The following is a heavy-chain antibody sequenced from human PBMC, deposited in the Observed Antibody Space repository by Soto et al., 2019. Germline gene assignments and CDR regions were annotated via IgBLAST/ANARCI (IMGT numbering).Heavy chain of an antibody. CDR3: VRGYCSGGSCHSDHDAFDI. Sequence: PSETLSLTCTVSGGSISSGGYYWSWIRQHPGKGLEWIGYIYYSGSTYYNPSLKSRVTISVDTSKNQFSLKLSSVTAADTAVYYCVRGYCSGGSCHSDHDAFDIWGQGTMVTVSS. CDR1: GGSISSGGYY. J-gene: IGHJ3*02. V-gene: IGHV4-31*03. D-gene: IGHD2-15*01. CDR2: IYYSGST.